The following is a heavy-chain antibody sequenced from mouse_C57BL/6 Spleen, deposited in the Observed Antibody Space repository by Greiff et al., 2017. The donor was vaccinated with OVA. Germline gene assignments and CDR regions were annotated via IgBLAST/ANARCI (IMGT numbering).Heavy chain of an antibody. CDR1: GYTFTDYY. J-gene: IGHJ4*01. CDR2: IFPGSGST. D-gene: IGHD1-1*01. V-gene: IGHV1-75*01. Sequence: VQLQQSGPELVKPGASVKISCKASGYTFTDYYINWVKQRPGQGLEWIGWIFPGSGSTYYNEKFKGKATLTVDKSSSTAYMLLSSLTSEDSAVYFCARFPYYYGSSYAMDYWGQGTSVTVSS. CDR3: ARFPYYYGSSYAMDY.